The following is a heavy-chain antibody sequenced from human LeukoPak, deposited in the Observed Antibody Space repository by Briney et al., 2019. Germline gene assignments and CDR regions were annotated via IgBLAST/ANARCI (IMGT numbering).Heavy chain of an antibody. J-gene: IGHJ4*02. CDR3: ARGRSPAIDY. CDR1: GFTFSNYW. CDR2: IDNAGSIT. Sequence: GGSLRLSCAASGFTFSNYWIHWVRQAPGKGLVWVSRIDNAGSITTYADSVKGRFTISRDNAENTLYLQMNSLRVEDTAVYYCARGRSPAIDYWGQGTLVTVSS. V-gene: IGHV3-74*03.